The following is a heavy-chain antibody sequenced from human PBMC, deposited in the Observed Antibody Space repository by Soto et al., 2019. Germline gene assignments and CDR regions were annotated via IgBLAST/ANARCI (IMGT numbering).Heavy chain of an antibody. CDR1: GGSISSYY. CDR2: IYYSGST. D-gene: IGHD3-3*01. V-gene: IGHV4-59*01. CDR3: ATSYDFGYFDY. J-gene: IGHJ4*02. Sequence: SETLSLTCTFSGGSISSYYWGLIRQPPGKGLEWIGYIYYSGSTNYNPSLKSRVTISVDTSKNQFSLKLSSVTAADTAVYYCATSYDFGYFDYWGQGTLVTVSS.